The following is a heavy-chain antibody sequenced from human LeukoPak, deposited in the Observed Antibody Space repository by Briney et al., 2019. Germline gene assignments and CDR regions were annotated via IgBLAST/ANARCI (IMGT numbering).Heavy chain of an antibody. D-gene: IGHD2-2*01. CDR2: FDPEDGET. CDR1: GYTLADLS. J-gene: IGHJ4*02. V-gene: IGHV1-24*01. Sequence: ASVKVSCKVSGYTLADLSMHWVRQAPGKGPEWIGGFDPEDGETVYAQMFQGRVTMTEDKSTQTSYMELSSLRSEDTAVYYCARDVGEYCSSTNCYASHYWGQGTLVTVSS. CDR3: ARDVGEYCSSTNCYASHY.